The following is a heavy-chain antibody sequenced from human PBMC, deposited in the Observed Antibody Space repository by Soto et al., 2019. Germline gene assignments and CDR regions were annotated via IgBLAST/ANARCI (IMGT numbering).Heavy chain of an antibody. Sequence: QITLKESGPTLVKPTQTLMLTCTFSGISLTPSGVGVGWIRQPPGKALECLALFYWNDDKRYSPSLKSRLTITTDTSKHQVVLTMTYMEPVDTATYYCAHRLRWLANFDYWGQGTLVTISS. J-gene: IGHJ4*01. CDR2: FYWNDDK. V-gene: IGHV2-5*01. D-gene: IGHD6-19*01. CDR3: AHRLRWLANFDY. CDR1: GISLTPSGVG.